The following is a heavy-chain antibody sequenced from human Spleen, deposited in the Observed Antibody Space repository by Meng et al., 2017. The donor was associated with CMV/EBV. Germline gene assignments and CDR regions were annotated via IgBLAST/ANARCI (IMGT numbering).Heavy chain of an antibody. J-gene: IGHJ4*02. CDR2: IRYDGSNK. CDR1: GFTFSSYG. Sequence: GESLKISCAASGFTFSSYGMHWVRQAPGKGLEWVAFIRYDGSNKYYADSVKGRFTISRDNSKNTLYLQMNSLRAEDTAIYFCARDSRSLYSTSSWTSPSDYWGQGTLVTVSS. V-gene: IGHV3-30*02. D-gene: IGHD6-6*01. CDR3: ARDSRSLYSTSSWTSPSDY.